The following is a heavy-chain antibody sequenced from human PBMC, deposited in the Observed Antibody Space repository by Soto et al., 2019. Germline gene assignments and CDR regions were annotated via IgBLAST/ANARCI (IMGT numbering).Heavy chain of an antibody. CDR3: AKDPYYYDILTGYYT. D-gene: IGHD3-9*01. J-gene: IGHJ5*02. Sequence: EVQLLESGGGLVQPGGSLRLSCAASGLTFSSYAMSWVRQAPGKGLEWVSAISGSGGSTYYADSVKGRFTISRDNSKNTLYLQMNSLRAEDTAVYYCAKDPYYYDILTGYYTWGQGTLVTVSS. CDR2: ISGSGGST. V-gene: IGHV3-23*01. CDR1: GLTFSSYA.